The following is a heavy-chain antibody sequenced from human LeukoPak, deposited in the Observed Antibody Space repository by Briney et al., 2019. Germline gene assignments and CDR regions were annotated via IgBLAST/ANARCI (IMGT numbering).Heavy chain of an antibody. D-gene: IGHD2-2*01. CDR2: TYYRSKWYN. V-gene: IGHV6-1*01. CDR1: GDSVPSNSAA. Sequence: SQTLSLTCAISGDSVPSNSAAWNWIRQSPSRGLEWLGRTYYRSKWYNDYALSVKSRITINPDTSKNQFSLQLNSVTPEDTAVYYCARAQPAGVGNWFDPWGQGTLVTVSS. CDR3: ARAQPAGVGNWFDP. J-gene: IGHJ5*02.